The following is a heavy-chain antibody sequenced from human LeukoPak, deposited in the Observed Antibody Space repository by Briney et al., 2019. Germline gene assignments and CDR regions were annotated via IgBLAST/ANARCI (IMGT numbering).Heavy chain of an antibody. V-gene: IGHV4-4*07. D-gene: IGHD2-15*01. CDR1: GGSISSYY. Sequence: SETLSLTCTVSGGSISSYYWSWIRQPAGKGLEWIGRIYTSGSTNYNPSLKSRVTMSVDTSKNQFSLKLSSVTAADTAVYYCARDNPSPRRYCSGGSCYGVDSWGQGTLVTVSS. CDR2: IYTSGST. J-gene: IGHJ4*02. CDR3: ARDNPSPRRYCSGGSCYGVDS.